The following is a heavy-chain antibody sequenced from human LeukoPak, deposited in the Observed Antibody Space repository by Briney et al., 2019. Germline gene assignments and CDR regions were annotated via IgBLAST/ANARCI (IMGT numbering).Heavy chain of an antibody. CDR2: MNPNSGNT. CDR1: GYTFTSYD. V-gene: IGHV1-8*01. D-gene: IGHD6-19*01. CDR3: ARSASSGWSKASHYYGMDV. Sequence: ASVKVSCKASGYTFTSYDINWVRQATGQGLEWMGWMNPNSGNTGYAQKFQGRVTMTRNTSISTAYMELSRLRSDDTAVYYCARSASSGWSKASHYYGMDVWGQGTTVTVSS. J-gene: IGHJ6*02.